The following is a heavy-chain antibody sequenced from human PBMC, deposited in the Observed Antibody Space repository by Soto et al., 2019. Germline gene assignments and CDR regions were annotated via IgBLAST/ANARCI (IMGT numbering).Heavy chain of an antibody. Sequence: GGSLRLSCAASGFTFDDYAMHWVRQAPGKGLEWVSGISWNSGSIGYADSVKGRFTISRDNAKNSLYLQMNSLRAEDTALYYCAKDLLAHCSGGSCHVPFDYWGQGTLVTVSS. CDR2: ISWNSGSI. V-gene: IGHV3-9*01. CDR3: AKDLLAHCSGGSCHVPFDY. J-gene: IGHJ4*02. D-gene: IGHD2-15*01. CDR1: GFTFDDYA.